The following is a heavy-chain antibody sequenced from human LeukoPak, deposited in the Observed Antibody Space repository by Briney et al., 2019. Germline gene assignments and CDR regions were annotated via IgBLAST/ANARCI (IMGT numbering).Heavy chain of an antibody. CDR3: ARDRGISVARGVPSWFDP. CDR1: GDSFSNGGYY. D-gene: IGHD3-10*01. V-gene: IGHV4-61*02. CDR2: MYTTGNT. J-gene: IGHJ5*02. Sequence: SETLSLTCTVSGDSFSNGGYYWTWLRQPDGKELEWIGRMYTTGNTDYNPSLKSRVTISVDTSKNQFSLKLSSVSAADTAVYYCARDRGISVARGVPSWFDPWGQGTLVTVSS.